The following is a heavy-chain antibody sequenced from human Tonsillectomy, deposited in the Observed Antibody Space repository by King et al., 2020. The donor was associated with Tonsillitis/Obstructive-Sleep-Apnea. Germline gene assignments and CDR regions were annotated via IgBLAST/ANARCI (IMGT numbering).Heavy chain of an antibody. J-gene: IGHJ4*02. V-gene: IGHV3-23*04. CDR3: AKGFYYDSSGFTSEYYFDY. Sequence: VQLVESGGGLVQPGGSLRLFCAASGFTFSNYAMGWVRQAPGKGLEWVSGISGSGGSTYYADSVKGRFTISRDNSKNTLYLQMNSLRAEDTAVYYCAKGFYYDSSGFTSEYYFDYWGQGTLVTVSS. D-gene: IGHD3-22*01. CDR2: ISGSGGST. CDR1: GFTFSNYA.